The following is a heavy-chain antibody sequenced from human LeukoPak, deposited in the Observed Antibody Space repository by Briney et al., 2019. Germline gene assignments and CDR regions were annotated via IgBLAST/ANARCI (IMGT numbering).Heavy chain of an antibody. CDR1: GFSFSSHG. Sequence: GGSLRLSCAGSGFSFSSHGMNWVRQAPGKGLEWVSGISPSGDITYYTDSVRGRFTISRDNSKNTLYLQMNSLRAEDTAVYYCAKTTITMVRGRGYFDYWGQGTLVTVSS. CDR2: ISPSGDIT. D-gene: IGHD3-10*01. V-gene: IGHV3-23*01. CDR3: AKTTITMVRGRGYFDY. J-gene: IGHJ4*02.